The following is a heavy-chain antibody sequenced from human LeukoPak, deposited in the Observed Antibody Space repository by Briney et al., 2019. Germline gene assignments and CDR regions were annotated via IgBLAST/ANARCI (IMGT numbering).Heavy chain of an antibody. CDR3: ARGGVPGYYYDSSGYYYHYFDY. J-gene: IGHJ4*02. CDR1: GGSFSSGSYY. V-gene: IGHV4-61*01. Sequence: SETLSLTCTVSGGSFSSGSYYWSWIRQPPGKGLEWIGYIYYSGSTNYNPSLKSRVTISVDTSKNQFSLKLSSVTAADTAVYYCARGGVPGYYYDSSGYYYHYFDYWGQGTLVTVSS. CDR2: IYYSGST. D-gene: IGHD3-22*01.